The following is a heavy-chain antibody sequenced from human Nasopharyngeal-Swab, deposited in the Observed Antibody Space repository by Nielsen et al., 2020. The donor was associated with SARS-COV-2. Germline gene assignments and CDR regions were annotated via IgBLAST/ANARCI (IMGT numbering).Heavy chain of an antibody. V-gene: IGHV1-69*06. D-gene: IGHD3-10*01. CDR3: AREGRGSGYYYYMDV. CDR2: IIPIFGTA. J-gene: IGHJ6*03. Sequence: WVRQAPGQGLEWMGGIIPIFGTANYAQKFQGRATITADKSTSTAYMELSSLRPEDTAVYYCAREGRGSGYYYYMDVWGKGTTVTVS.